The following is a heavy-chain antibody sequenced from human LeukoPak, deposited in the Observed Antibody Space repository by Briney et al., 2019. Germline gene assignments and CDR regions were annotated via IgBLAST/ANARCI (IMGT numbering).Heavy chain of an antibody. D-gene: IGHD5-18*01. Sequence: PSETLSLTCTVSGGSISSSSYYWGWIRQPPGKGLEWIGSIYYSGSTYYNPSLKSRVTISVDTSKNQFSLKLSSVTAADTAVYYCARPSTRGYNIDYWGQGTLVTVSS. CDR2: IYYSGST. CDR1: GGSISSSSYY. V-gene: IGHV4-39*07. CDR3: ARPSTRGYNIDY. J-gene: IGHJ4*02.